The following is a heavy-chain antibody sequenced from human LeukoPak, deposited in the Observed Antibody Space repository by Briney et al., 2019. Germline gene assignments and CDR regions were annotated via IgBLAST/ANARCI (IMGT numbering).Heavy chain of an antibody. J-gene: IGHJ3*02. CDR2: ISGSGGST. Sequence: GGSLRLSCEASGFAFSGYAMSWVRQAPGKGLEWVSAISGSGGSTYYADSVKGRFTISRDNSKNTLYLQMDSLRAEDTAVYYCAKKRWLGAFDIWGQGTMVTVSS. D-gene: IGHD3-22*01. CDR1: GFAFSGYA. V-gene: IGHV3-23*01. CDR3: AKKRWLGAFDI.